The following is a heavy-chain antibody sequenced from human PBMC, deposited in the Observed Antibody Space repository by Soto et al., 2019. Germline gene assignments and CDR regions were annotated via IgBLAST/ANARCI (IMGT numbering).Heavy chain of an antibody. CDR2: IYQTGTT. CDR1: RGSVSSNNW. CDR3: ARRIALSGTAGAPGD. Sequence: QVQLQESGPGLVKPSGTLSLTCGVSRGSVSSNNWWTWVRQPPGKGLEWIGEIYQTGTTNYNPSLQSRVPISLDKSNNHFSLKLNSVTAADTAVYYCARRIALSGTAGAPGDWGQGTLVIVSS. J-gene: IGHJ4*02. V-gene: IGHV4-4*02. D-gene: IGHD6-19*01.